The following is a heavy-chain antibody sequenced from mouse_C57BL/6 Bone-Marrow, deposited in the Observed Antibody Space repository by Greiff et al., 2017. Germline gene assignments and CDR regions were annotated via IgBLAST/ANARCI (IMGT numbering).Heavy chain of an antibody. CDR3: ARLEFDGSSGDWYFDV. J-gene: IGHJ1*03. CDR1: GYTFTSYD. CDR2: IYPRDGST. V-gene: IGHV1-85*01. D-gene: IGHD1-1*01. Sequence: VQLVESGPELVKPGASVKLSCKASGYTFTSYDINWVKQRPGQGLEWIGWIYPRDGSTKYNEKFKGKATLTVDTSSSTAYMGLHSLTSEDSAVYCCARLEFDGSSGDWYFDVWGTGTTVTVSS.